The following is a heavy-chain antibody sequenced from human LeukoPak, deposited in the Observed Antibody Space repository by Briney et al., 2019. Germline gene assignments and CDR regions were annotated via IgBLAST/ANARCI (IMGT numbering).Heavy chain of an antibody. CDR3: AKGGYSGYDHGFDY. CDR1: GFTFSSYG. Sequence: PGRSLRLSCAASGFTFSSYGMHWVRQAPGKGLEWVAVIWYDGSNKYYTDSVKGRFTISRDNSKNTLYLQMNSLRAEDTAVYYCAKGGYSGYDHGFDYWGQGTLVTVSS. CDR2: IWYDGSNK. V-gene: IGHV3-33*06. J-gene: IGHJ4*02. D-gene: IGHD5-12*01.